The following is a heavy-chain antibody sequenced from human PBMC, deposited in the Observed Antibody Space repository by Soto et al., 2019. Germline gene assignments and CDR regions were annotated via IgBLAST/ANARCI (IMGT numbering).Heavy chain of an antibody. CDR1: GFSFSDYA. D-gene: IGHD3-22*01. J-gene: IGHJ5*01. CDR3: AKGPDGSGYYHNWFDS. CDR2: ISRTGDSA. V-gene: IGHV3-23*01. Sequence: EVHLLESGGALVQPGGSLTLSCAASGFSFSDYAMSWVRQAPGKGLEWVSSISRTGDSAYYADSVKGRFAISRDGSKNRLSLQMNSLRVEDTAVYYCAKGPDGSGYYHNWFDSWGQGTLITVSS.